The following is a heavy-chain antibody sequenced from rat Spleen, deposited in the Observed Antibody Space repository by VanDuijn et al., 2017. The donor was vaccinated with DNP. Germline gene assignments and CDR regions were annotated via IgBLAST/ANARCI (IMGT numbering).Heavy chain of an antibody. V-gene: IGHV5-27*01. Sequence: EVQLVESGGGLVQPGRSLKLSCVASGFTFSNYGMAWVRQAPRKGLEWVATIGISGGSTYYRDSVKGRFTISRDNAKSILYLQMDSLRSEDTATYYCTTWGAYWGQGTLVTVSS. CDR3: TTWGAY. CDR2: IGISGGST. CDR1: GFTFSNYG. J-gene: IGHJ3*01.